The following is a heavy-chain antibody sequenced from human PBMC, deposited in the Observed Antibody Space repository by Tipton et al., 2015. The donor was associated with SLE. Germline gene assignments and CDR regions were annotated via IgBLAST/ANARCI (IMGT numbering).Heavy chain of an antibody. D-gene: IGHD4-11*01. Sequence: QLVQSGAEVKKPGSSVKVSCKASEYTFTGFFMHWVRQAPGQGLEWMGWISAYNGNTNYAQKLQGRVTMTTDTSTSTAYMELRSLRSDDTAVYYCARDMTTGPTLAFCIWGQGSMVPASS. V-gene: IGHV1-18*04. CDR2: ISAYNGNT. J-gene: IGHJ3*02. CDR1: EYTFTGFF. CDR3: ARDMTTGPTLAFCI.